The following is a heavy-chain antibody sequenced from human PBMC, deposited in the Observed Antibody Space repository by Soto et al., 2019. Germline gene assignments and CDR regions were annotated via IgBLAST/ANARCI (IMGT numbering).Heavy chain of an antibody. J-gene: IGHJ4*02. Sequence: PGGSLRLSCAASGFTFSSYAMSRVRQAPGKGLDWVSSISNTNTYIYYGDSVKGRFTISRDNAKNSLYLQMNSLRADDTAVYYCARVEDHCSSTSCPGIDYWGQGTLVTVSS. CDR3: ARVEDHCSSTSCPGIDY. CDR1: GFTFSSYA. V-gene: IGHV3-21*01. CDR2: ISNTNTYI. D-gene: IGHD2-2*01.